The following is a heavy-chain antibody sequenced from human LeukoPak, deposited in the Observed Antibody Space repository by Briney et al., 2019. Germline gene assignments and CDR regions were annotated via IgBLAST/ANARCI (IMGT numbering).Heavy chain of an antibody. CDR1: GFTFSSYW. CDR3: AREESVAGTTGGSFDY. D-gene: IGHD1-1*01. J-gene: IGHJ4*02. V-gene: IGHV3-74*01. CDR2: INSDGSST. Sequence: PGGSLRLSSAASGFTFSSYWMHWVRQAPGKGLVWVSRINSDGSSTSYADSVKGRFTISRDNAKNTLYLQMNSLRAEDTAVYYCAREESVAGTTGGSFDYWGQGTLVTVSS.